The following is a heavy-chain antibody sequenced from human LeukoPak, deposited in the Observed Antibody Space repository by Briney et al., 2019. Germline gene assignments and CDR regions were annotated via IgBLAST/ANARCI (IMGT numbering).Heavy chain of an antibody. D-gene: IGHD6-13*01. CDR1: GFTFSSYE. J-gene: IGHJ6*03. Sequence: PGGSLRLSCAASGFTFSSYEMNWVRQAPGKGLEWVSYISSSGSTIYYADSVKGRFTISRDNAKNSLYLQMNSLRAEDTAVYYCARASSSSWWGAYYYYYYMDVWGKGTTVTISS. CDR2: ISSSGSTI. CDR3: ARASSSSWWGAYYYYYYMDV. V-gene: IGHV3-48*03.